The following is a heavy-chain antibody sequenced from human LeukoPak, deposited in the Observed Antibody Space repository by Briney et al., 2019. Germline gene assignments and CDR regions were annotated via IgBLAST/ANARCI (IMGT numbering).Heavy chain of an antibody. J-gene: IGHJ6*02. Sequence: PGGSLRLSCAASGFTVSSNYMSWVRQAPGKGLEWVSVIYSGGSTYYADSVKGRFTISRDNFKNTLYLQMNSLRAEDTAVYYCARVNEEISGPVLDYYYGMDVWGQGTTVTVSS. CDR1: GFTVSSNY. V-gene: IGHV3-53*01. D-gene: IGHD2-8*02. CDR2: IYSGGST. CDR3: ARVNEEISGPVLDYYYGMDV.